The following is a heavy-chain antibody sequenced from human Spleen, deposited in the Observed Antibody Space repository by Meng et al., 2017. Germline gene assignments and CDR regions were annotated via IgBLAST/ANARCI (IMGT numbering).Heavy chain of an antibody. J-gene: IGHJ2*01. CDR1: GGSFSGYY. Sequence: QVQLQQWGAGLFKPSETLSLTCAVYGGSFSGYYWSWIRQPPGKGLEWIGEINHSRGTTYNPSLKTRVTISADTSKNQFSLRLTSVTAADTAVYYCARAYDWGFFDLWGRGTLVTVSS. D-gene: IGHD3-10*02. CDR3: ARAYDWGFFDL. CDR2: INHSRGT. V-gene: IGHV4-34*01.